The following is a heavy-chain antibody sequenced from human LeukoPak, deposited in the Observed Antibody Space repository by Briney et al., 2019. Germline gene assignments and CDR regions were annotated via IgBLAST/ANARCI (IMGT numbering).Heavy chain of an antibody. CDR1: GYTFTGYY. J-gene: IGHJ5*02. V-gene: IGHV1-2*02. CDR3: ARDSGGNNWFDP. Sequence: ASVKVSCKASGYTFTGYYMHWVRQAPGQGLEWMGWINPNSGGTNYAQKFQGRVTMTRDASISTAYMELRSLRSDDTAVYYCARDSGGNNWFDPWGQGTLVTVSS. CDR2: INPNSGGT. D-gene: IGHD3-10*01.